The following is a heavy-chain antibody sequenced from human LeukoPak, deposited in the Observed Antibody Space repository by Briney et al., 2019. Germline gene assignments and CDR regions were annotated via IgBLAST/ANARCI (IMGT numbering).Heavy chain of an antibody. CDR1: GFTFSSYG. Sequence: PGGSLRLSCAASGFTFSSYGMHWVRQAPGKGLEWVAGISYDGSNKYYADSVKGRFTIYRDNAKNTLYLQMNSLRAEDTAVYYCARDYGDAFDVWGQGTMVTVSS. CDR2: ISYDGSNK. CDR3: ARDYGDAFDV. D-gene: IGHD4-17*01. J-gene: IGHJ3*01. V-gene: IGHV3-30*03.